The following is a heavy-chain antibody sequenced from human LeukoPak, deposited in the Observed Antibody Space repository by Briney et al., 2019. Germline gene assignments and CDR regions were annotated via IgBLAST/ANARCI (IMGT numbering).Heavy chain of an antibody. J-gene: IGHJ4*02. D-gene: IGHD2-8*02. CDR1: GFTFSSYW. CDR2: INQDGSAN. CDR3: AKEPWSFDY. V-gene: IGHV3-7*03. Sequence: QPGGSLRLSCAASGFTFSSYWMSWVRHAPRKGLEWVANINQDGSANYYVDSVKGRFTISRDNAKNSLYLQMNSLRAEDTAVYYCAKEPWSFDYWGQGTLVTVSS.